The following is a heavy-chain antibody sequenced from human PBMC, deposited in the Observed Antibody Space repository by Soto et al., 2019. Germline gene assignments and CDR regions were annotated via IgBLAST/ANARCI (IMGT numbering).Heavy chain of an antibody. V-gene: IGHV4-31*03. D-gene: IGHD2-8*01. Sequence: TLSLTCTVSGGSISSGGYYWSWIRQHPGKGLEWIGYIYYSGSTYYNPSLKSRVTISVDTSKNQFSLKLSSVTAADTAVYYCARGRGCTNGVCYPSAFDIWGQGTMVTVSS. CDR2: IYYSGST. J-gene: IGHJ3*02. CDR1: GGSISSGGYY. CDR3: ARGRGCTNGVCYPSAFDI.